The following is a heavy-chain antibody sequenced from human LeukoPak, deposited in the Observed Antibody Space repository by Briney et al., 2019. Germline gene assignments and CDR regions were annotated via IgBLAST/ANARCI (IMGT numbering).Heavy chain of an antibody. CDR1: GGSFSGYY. CDR3: ARGEDGDYYFQH. Sequence: SETLSLTCAVYGGSFSGYYWSWIRQPPGKGLEWIGEINHSGSSNYNPFLKSRVTISVDTSKNQFSLKLSSVTAADTAVYYCARGEDGDYYFQHWGQGTLVTVSS. V-gene: IGHV4-34*01. J-gene: IGHJ1*01. CDR2: INHSGSS. D-gene: IGHD4-17*01.